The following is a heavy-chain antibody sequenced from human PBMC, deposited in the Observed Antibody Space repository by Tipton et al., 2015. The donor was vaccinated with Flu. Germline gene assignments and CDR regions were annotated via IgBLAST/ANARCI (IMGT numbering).Heavy chain of an antibody. CDR1: GYTFSNDW. CDR3: ARGKDYSSADSFDY. V-gene: IGHV5-51*01. J-gene: IGHJ4*02. D-gene: IGHD3-10*01. Sequence: QLVQSGAEVKEAGESLKISCKGSGYTFSNDWIGWVRQMPGKGLEWMGIIYPGDSDTRYSPSFQGQVTISADKSISTAYLQWSSLKASDTAMYYCARGKDYSSADSFDYWGQGTLVTVSS. CDR2: IYPGDSDT.